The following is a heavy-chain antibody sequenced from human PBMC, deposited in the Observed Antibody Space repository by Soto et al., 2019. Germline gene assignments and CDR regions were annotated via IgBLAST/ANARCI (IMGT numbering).Heavy chain of an antibody. CDR2: IYYSGST. J-gene: IGHJ5*02. D-gene: IGHD3-9*01. CDR1: GGSISSSSYY. Sequence: QLQLQESGPGLVKPSETLSLTCTVSGGSISSSSYYWGWIRQPPGKGLEWIGSIYYSGSTYYNPSLKSRVTISVDTSKNQFSLKLSSVTAADTAVYYCARHWANYDILTGPDNDNWFDPWGQGTLVTVSS. CDR3: ARHWANYDILTGPDNDNWFDP. V-gene: IGHV4-39*01.